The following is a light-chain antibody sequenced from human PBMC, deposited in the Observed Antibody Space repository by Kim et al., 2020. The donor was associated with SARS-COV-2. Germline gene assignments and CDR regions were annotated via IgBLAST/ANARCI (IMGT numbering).Light chain of an antibody. CDR2: QDS. Sequence: VSPGQTASITCSGDKLGDKYACWYQQKPGQSPVLVIYQDSKRPSGIPERFSGSNSGNTATLTISGTQAMDEADYYCQAWDSSYWVFGGGTQLTVL. V-gene: IGLV3-1*01. CDR3: QAWDSSYWV. CDR1: KLGDKY. J-gene: IGLJ3*02.